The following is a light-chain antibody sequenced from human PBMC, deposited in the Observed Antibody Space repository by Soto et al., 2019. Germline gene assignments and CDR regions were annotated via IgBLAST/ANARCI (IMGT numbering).Light chain of an antibody. CDR2: DAS. V-gene: IGKV3-15*01. J-gene: IGKJ1*01. CDR1: QSLRSS. CDR3: QQYNNWPQT. Sequence: ETMMTQSPDTLSVSLGERATLSCRASQSLRSSLAWYQQKPGQAPRLLIYDASTRATGIPARFSGSGSGTDFTLTFSGLQSEDFAVYYCQQYNNWPQTFGQGTKVDI.